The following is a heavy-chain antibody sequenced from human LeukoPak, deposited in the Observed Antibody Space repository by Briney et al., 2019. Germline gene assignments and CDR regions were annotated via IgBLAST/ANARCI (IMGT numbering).Heavy chain of an antibody. CDR3: ARLSESWGDIYPDY. Sequence: PSETLSLTCTVSGGSISSSPYYWGWVRQPPGKGLEWIGSLFYGENSYYNPSLQSRVTISVDTSKNQFSLKLTSVTAADTAVYYCARLSESWGDIYPDYWGQGTLVTVSS. J-gene: IGHJ4*02. CDR1: GGSISSSPYY. V-gene: IGHV4-39*07. CDR2: LFYGENS. D-gene: IGHD2-2*02.